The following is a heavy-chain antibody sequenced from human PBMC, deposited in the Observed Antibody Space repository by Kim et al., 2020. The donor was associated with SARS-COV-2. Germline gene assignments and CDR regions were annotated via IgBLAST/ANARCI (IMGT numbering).Heavy chain of an antibody. CDR2: ISNNDSA. V-gene: IGHV4-4*08. J-gene: IGHJ2*01. CDR1: GGSISSNY. D-gene: IGHD1-26*01. CDR3: YCESRVWVHYSAYW. Sequence: SETLSLTCTVSGGSISSNYWHWVRQPPRKGLEWVGFISNNDSANANPYLKSKSSISIDTAKYQIHLSLRLVTVAATDASACYCESRVWVHYSAYW.